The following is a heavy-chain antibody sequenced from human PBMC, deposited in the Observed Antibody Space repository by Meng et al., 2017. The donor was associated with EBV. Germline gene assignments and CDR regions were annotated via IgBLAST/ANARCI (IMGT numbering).Heavy chain of an antibody. CDR1: WFVPRANGLS. J-gene: IGHJ5*02. CDR3: AHRRDEYISSWYGWFDP. D-gene: IGHD6-13*01. V-gene: IGHV2-5*02. Sequence: QLPFAEYRPTHVEPIKNIPSTLTFSWFVPRANGLSLGCIRQPPGKALEWLALIDWDDDKRYSPSLKSRLTITTDTSNNPVVLTMINMDPVDTAKYYCAHRRDEYISSWYGWFDPWGQGTLVTVSS. CDR2: IDWDDDK.